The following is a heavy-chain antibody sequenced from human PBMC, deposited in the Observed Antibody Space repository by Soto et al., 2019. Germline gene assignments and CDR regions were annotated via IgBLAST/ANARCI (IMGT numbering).Heavy chain of an antibody. V-gene: IGHV4-30-4*01. D-gene: IGHD3-3*01. Sequence: LLMLRVRWSVAYGTSSGGGYCWSCIRKPPGKGLEWIGYIYYSGSTYYNPSLKSRVTISVDTSKNQFSLKLSSVTAADTAVYYCARGRYDFWSGYSPGMDVWGQGTTVTVSS. CDR1: YGTSSGGGYC. CDR3: ARGRYDFWSGYSPGMDV. J-gene: IGHJ6*02. CDR2: IYYSGST.